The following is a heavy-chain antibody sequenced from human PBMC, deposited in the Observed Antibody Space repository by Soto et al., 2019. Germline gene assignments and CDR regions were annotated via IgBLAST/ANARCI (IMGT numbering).Heavy chain of an antibody. CDR1: GYTFTVYY. Sequence: QVQLVQSGAEVKKPGASVNVSCKASGYTFTVYYMHWVRQAPGQGLEWMGWINLKSGGTMYPQKFQGRVTMTWDTSISTAYMALTRLRSDDTAVYYCARDLAKGGGSAGFDYWGQGTLVTVSS. J-gene: IGHJ4*02. D-gene: IGHD1-26*01. V-gene: IGHV1-2*02. CDR2: INLKSGGT. CDR3: ARDLAKGGGSAGFDY.